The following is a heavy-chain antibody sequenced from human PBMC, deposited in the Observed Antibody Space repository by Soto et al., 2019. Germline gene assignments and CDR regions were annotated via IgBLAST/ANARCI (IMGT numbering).Heavy chain of an antibody. V-gene: IGHV4-30-4*01. J-gene: IGHJ4*02. CDR3: ARENQNYYDSSGWGDY. CDR1: GGSISSGDYY. D-gene: IGHD3-22*01. Sequence: QVQLQESGPGLVKPSQTLSLTCTVSGGSISSGDYYWSWIRQPPGKGLEWIGYIYYSGSTYYNPSPQSRVTISVDTSKNQFSLKLSSVTAADTAVYYCARENQNYYDSSGWGDYWGQGTLVTVSS. CDR2: IYYSGST.